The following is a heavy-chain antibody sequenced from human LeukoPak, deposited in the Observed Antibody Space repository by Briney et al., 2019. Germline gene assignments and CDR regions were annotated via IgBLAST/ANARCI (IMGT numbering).Heavy chain of an antibody. J-gene: IGHJ4*02. CDR3: ANRGSSSWTKSDY. CDR2: ISGATGGST. V-gene: IGHV3-23*01. D-gene: IGHD6-13*01. Sequence: PGGSLRLSCAASGFTFNDYAINWVRQAPGKGLEWVSVISGATGGSTYYADSVKGRFTIPRDNSKNTLYLQMNSLRAEDTAVYYCANRGSSSWTKSDYWCQGTLVPVSS. CDR1: GFTFNDYA.